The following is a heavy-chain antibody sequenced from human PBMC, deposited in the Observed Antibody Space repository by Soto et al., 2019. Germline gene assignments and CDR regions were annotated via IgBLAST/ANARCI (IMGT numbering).Heavy chain of an antibody. D-gene: IGHD2-2*01. CDR3: AKVEVLVPAAMRLNWFDP. V-gene: IGHV3-23*01. Sequence: EVQLLESGGGLVQPGGSLRLSCAASGFTFSSYAMSWVRQAPGKGLEWVSDISGSGGSTYYADSVKGRFTISRDNSKNTLYLQMNSLRAEDTAVYYCAKVEVLVPAAMRLNWFDPWGQGTLVTVSS. J-gene: IGHJ5*02. CDR2: ISGSGGST. CDR1: GFTFSSYA.